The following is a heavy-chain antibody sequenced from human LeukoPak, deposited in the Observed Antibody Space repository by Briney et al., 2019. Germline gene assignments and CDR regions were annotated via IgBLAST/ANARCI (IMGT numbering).Heavy chain of an antibody. D-gene: IGHD6-13*01. CDR3: ARGRRVAAAGSGGYYYYYMDV. CDR2: ISSSSSYI. V-gene: IGHV3-21*01. CDR1: GFTFSSYS. Sequence: GGSLRLSCAASGFTFSSYSMNWVRQAPGKGLEWVSSISSSSSYIYYADSVKGRFTISRDNSKSTLYLQMNSLRAEDTAVYYCARGRRVAAAGSGGYYYYYMDVWGKGTTVTVSS. J-gene: IGHJ6*03.